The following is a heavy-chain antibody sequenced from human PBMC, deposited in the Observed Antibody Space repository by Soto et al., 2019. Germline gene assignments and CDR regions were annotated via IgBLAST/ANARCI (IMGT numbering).Heavy chain of an antibody. CDR3: TRDASRDSSARGWFDP. D-gene: IGHD6-13*01. J-gene: IGHJ5*02. Sequence: GTLLPPCSASGFAFRSFTMNWVRQAPGKGLEWVSTISSNSAYIYYTDALRGRFTISRDNAKNSLHLQMNSLRAEDTAVYYCTRDASRDSSARGWFDPWGPGTLVTVYS. V-gene: IGHV3-21*01. CDR2: ISSNSAYI. CDR1: GFAFRSFT.